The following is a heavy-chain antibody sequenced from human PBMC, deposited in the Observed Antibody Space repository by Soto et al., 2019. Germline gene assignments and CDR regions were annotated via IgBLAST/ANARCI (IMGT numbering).Heavy chain of an antibody. V-gene: IGHV1-69*01. CDR1: GCTFSSYA. CDR3: ARGGSSWTLNHYFDY. Sequence: QVQLVQSGAEVKKPGSSVKVSCKASGCTFSSYAISWVRQAPGQGLEWMGGIIPIFGTANYAQKFQGRVTLTADESTSTAYLEPGSLGSEDTAVYYCARGGSSWTLNHYFDYWGQGTLVTGSS. D-gene: IGHD6-13*01. CDR2: IIPIFGTA. J-gene: IGHJ4*02.